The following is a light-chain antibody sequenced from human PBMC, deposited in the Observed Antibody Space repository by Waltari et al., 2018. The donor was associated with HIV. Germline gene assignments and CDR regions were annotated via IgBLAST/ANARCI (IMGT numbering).Light chain of an antibody. CDR3: QQYGTSPYT. V-gene: IGKV1-5*03. CDR2: KAS. CDR1: QSISNW. J-gene: IGKJ2*01. Sequence: DIQMTQSPSTLSASVGERVTITCRASQSISNWLAWYQQKPGKAPKLLIYKASTLESGVPSRFSGSGSETDFTLTISRLEPEDSAVYCCQQYGTSPYTFGLGTKLEI.